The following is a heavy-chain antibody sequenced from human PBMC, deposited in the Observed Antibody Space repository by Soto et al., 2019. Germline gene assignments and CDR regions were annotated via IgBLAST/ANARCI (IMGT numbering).Heavy chain of an antibody. CDR2: VFSSGST. Sequence: SETLSLTCSVPGGAISSYYWSWVRQPAGKCLEWIGRVFSSGSTNYNASLKSRVTMSIDTSKNEVSLTLRSVTAADTAVYYCARVAFSYFGMDVRGPGXTVPV. V-gene: IGHV4-4*07. J-gene: IGHJ6*02. CDR3: ARVAFSYFGMDV. CDR1: GGAISSYY. D-gene: IGHD3-3*02.